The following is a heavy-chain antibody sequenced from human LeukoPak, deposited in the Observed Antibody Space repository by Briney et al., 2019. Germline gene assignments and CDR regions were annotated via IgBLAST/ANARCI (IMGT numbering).Heavy chain of an antibody. D-gene: IGHD1-26*01. J-gene: IGHJ3*02. Sequence: ASVKVSCKASGYTFTSYGINWVRQAPGQGLEWMGIINPSGGSTSYAQKFQGRVTMTRDMSTSTVYMELSSLRSEDTAVYYCAIPLRSGSYSRAFDIWGQGTMVTVSS. V-gene: IGHV1-46*01. CDR2: INPSGGST. CDR3: AIPLRSGSYSRAFDI. CDR1: GYTFTSYG.